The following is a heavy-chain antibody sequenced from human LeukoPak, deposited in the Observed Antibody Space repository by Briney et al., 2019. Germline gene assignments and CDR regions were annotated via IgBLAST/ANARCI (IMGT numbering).Heavy chain of an antibody. CDR1: GYTFTSYD. Sequence: ASVKVSCKASGYTFTSYDINWVRQATGQGLEWMGWMNPNSGNTGYAQKFQGRVTMTTDTSTSTAYMELRSLRSDDTAVYYCARASSWNYHMDVWGKGTTVTVSS. CDR2: MNPNSGNT. V-gene: IGHV1-8*01. D-gene: IGHD3-10*01. J-gene: IGHJ6*03. CDR3: ARASSWNYHMDV.